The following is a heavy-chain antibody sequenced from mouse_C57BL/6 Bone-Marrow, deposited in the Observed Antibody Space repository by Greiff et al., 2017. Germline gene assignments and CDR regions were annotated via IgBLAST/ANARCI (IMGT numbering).Heavy chain of an antibody. V-gene: IGHV10-1*01. D-gene: IGHD4-1*01. CDR3: VRANWDWFAY. J-gene: IGHJ3*01. CDR1: GFSFNTYA. CDR2: IRSKSNNYAT. Sequence: EVQLQESGGGLVQPKGSLKLSCAASGFSFNTYAMNWVRQAPGKGLEWVARIRSKSNNYATYYADSVKDRFTISRDDSESMLYLQMNNLKTEDTAMYYCVRANWDWFAYWGQGTLVTVSA.